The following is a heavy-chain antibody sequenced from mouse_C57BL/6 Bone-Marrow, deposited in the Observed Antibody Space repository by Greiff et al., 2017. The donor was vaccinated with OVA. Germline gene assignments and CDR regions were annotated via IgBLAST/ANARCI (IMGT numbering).Heavy chain of an antibody. CDR1: GYTFTDYY. J-gene: IGHJ1*03. CDR2: IFPGSGST. D-gene: IGHD1-1*01. Sequence: QVQLKESGPELVKPGASVKISCKASGYTFTDYYINWVKQRPGQGLEWIGWIFPGSGSTYYNEKFKGKATLTVDKSSSTAYMLLSSLTSEDSAVYFCARSGTVVATEYFDVWGTGTTVTVSS. V-gene: IGHV1-75*01. CDR3: ARSGTVVATEYFDV.